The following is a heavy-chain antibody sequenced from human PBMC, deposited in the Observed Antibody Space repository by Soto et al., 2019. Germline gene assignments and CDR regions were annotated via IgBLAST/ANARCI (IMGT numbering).Heavy chain of an antibody. V-gene: IGHV3-23*01. CDR3: AKSGCSSTSGYPLYYYYYYMDV. D-gene: IGHD2-2*01. J-gene: IGHJ6*03. CDR1: GFTFSSYA. CDR2: ISGSGGST. Sequence: EVQLLESGGGLVQPGGSLRLSCAASGFTFSSYAMSWVRQAPGKGLEWVSAISGSGGSTYYADSVKGRFTISRDNSSNTLYLQMNSLRAEDTAVYYCAKSGCSSTSGYPLYYYYYYMDVWGKGTTVTVSS.